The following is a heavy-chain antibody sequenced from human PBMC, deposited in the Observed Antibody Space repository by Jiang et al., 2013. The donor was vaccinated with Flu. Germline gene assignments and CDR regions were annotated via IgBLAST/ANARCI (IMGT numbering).Heavy chain of an antibody. D-gene: IGHD2-8*01. CDR1: GYTFTSYY. V-gene: IGHV1-46*01. CDR2: INPSGGST. Sequence: QLVESGAEVKKPGASVKGSCKASGYTFTSYYMHWVRQAPGQGLEWMGIINPSGGSTSYAQKFQGRVTMTRDTSTSTVYMELSSLRSEDTAMYYCARAKIFYAGFDYWGQGTLVTVSS. CDR3: ARAKIFYAGFDY. J-gene: IGHJ4*02.